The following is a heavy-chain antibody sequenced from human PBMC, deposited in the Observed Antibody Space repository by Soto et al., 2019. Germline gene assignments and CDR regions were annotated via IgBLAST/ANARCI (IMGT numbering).Heavy chain of an antibody. CDR2: IYYSGST. J-gene: IGHJ6*04. Sequence: QLQLQESGPGLVKPSETLSLTCTVSGGSISSSSYYWGWIRQPPGKGLEWIGSIYYSGSTYYNPSPKSRATIPEDTRKNHLPQRQSSVPPAERVVYSCGGAGGGYYYYTYGRDVGGKGTTVPVPS. CDR3: GGAGGGYYYYTYGRDV. V-gene: IGHV4-39*02. D-gene: IGHD3-16*01. CDR1: GGSISSSSYY.